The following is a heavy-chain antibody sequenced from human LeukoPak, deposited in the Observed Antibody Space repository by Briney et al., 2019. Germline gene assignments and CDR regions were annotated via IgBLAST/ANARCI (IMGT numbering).Heavy chain of an antibody. J-gene: IGHJ6*03. Sequence: GGSLRLSCAASGFTFSTYGMHWVRQAPGRGLEWVAFIRYDGSDKYADSVKGRFTLSRDNSKNTLSLRLDSLRPDDTAVYYCAKDLSGYSTTGSPGYMDVWGEGTTVIVSS. CDR1: GFTFSTYG. D-gene: IGHD3-9*01. CDR2: IRYDGSDK. V-gene: IGHV3-30*02. CDR3: AKDLSGYSTTGSPGYMDV.